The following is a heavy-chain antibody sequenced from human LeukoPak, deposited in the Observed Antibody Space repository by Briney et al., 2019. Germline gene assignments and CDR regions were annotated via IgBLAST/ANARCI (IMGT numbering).Heavy chain of an antibody. V-gene: IGHV3-30*03. CDR3: AGSGDYYYGSGSYYYNPFDY. J-gene: IGHJ4*02. CDR2: ISYDGSNK. Sequence: GGSLRLSCAASGFTFSSYGMHWVRQAPGKGLEWVAVISYDGSNKYYADSVKGRFTISRDNSKNTLYLQMNSLRAEDTAVYYCAGSGDYYYGSGSYYYNPFDYWGQGTLVTVSS. CDR1: GFTFSSYG. D-gene: IGHD3-10*01.